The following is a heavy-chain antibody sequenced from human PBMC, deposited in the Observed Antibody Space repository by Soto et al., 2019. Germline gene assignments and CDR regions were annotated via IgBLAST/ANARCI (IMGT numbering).Heavy chain of an antibody. CDR2: IYYSVSR. Sequence: SETLSLTCTVSGGSISSYYWSWIRQPPGKGLEWIGYIYYSVSRNYNPSLKSRVTISVDTSKNQFSLKLSSVTAADTAVYYCAGYGDYARGYYYGMEVWGKGTTVRVSS. V-gene: IGHV4-59*01. D-gene: IGHD4-17*01. CDR1: GGSISSYY. CDR3: AGYGDYARGYYYGMEV. J-gene: IGHJ6*04.